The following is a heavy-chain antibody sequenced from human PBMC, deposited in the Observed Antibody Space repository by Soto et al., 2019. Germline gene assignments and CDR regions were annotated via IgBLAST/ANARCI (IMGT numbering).Heavy chain of an antibody. CDR1: GGSISSGGYY. D-gene: IGHD2-15*01. CDR3: ARGSVVAATLFDY. Sequence: QVQLQESGPGLVKPSQTLSLTCTVSGGSISSGGYYWGWIRQHPGKGLEWIGYIYYSGSTYYNPSLKSRVTISVDTSKNQFSLKLSSVTAADTAVYYCARGSVVAATLFDYWGQGTLVTVSS. J-gene: IGHJ4*02. V-gene: IGHV4-31*03. CDR2: IYYSGST.